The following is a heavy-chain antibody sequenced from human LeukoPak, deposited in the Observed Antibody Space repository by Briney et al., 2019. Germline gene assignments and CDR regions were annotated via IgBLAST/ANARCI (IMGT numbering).Heavy chain of an antibody. CDR1: GGTFSSYA. CDR3: AINLRDGGDYFDY. D-gene: IGHD5-24*01. V-gene: IGHV1-69*04. Sequence: GPSVTVSCKPAGGTFSSYAISWVRQAAGQGLEWMGRIIPIVGLANYAQKFQGRGTITADKSTSTAYMELSSLRSEDTAVYYCAINLRDGGDYFDYWGQGTLVTVSS. CDR2: IIPIVGLA. J-gene: IGHJ4*02.